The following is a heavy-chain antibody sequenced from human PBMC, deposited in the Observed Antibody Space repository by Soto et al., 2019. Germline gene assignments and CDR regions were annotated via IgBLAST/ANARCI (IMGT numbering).Heavy chain of an antibody. Sequence: QVQLVESGGGVVQPGRSLRLSCAASGFTFSSYGMHWVRQAPGKGLEWVAVIWYDGSNKYYADSVKGRFTISRDNSKNTLYLQMNSLRAEDTAVYYCARDPSSSWYNLRYYLDVWGKGTTVTVSS. J-gene: IGHJ6*03. V-gene: IGHV3-33*01. CDR2: IWYDGSNK. CDR1: GFTFSSYG. D-gene: IGHD6-13*01. CDR3: ARDPSSSWYNLRYYLDV.